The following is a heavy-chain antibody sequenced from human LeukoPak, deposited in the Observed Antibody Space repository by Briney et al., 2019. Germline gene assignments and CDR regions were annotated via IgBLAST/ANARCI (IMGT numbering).Heavy chain of an antibody. CDR2: ISGSGTI. CDR1: GGSIHSY. V-gene: IGHV4-4*07. D-gene: IGHD3-10*01. Sequence: SETLPVTCTVSGGSIHSYWSWIRQPAGKGLEWIGRISGSGTITYNPALQSRFTISIDTSKNQFSLKLMSVTAADTAVYYCARDSGTTGEVKFDPWGQGTLVTVSS. J-gene: IGHJ5*02. CDR3: ARDSGTTGEVKFDP.